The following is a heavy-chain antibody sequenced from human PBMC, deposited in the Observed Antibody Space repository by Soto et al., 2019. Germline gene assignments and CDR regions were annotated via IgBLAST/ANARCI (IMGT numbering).Heavy chain of an antibody. CDR1: GVSFTDHG. J-gene: IGHJ2*01. CDR2: FTPKFGTA. CDR3: ARGVVSGFEHWYFDL. D-gene: IGHD5-12*01. V-gene: IGHV1-69*01. Sequence: QVQLVQSGAEVKKPGSSVKVSFRASGVSFTDHGISWLRQAPGQRLEWIGGFTPKFGTANYAPKFQGRVSITTDESKTTASVTLSSLRPEDTAVYFCARGVVSGFEHWYFDLWGRGTLITVSS.